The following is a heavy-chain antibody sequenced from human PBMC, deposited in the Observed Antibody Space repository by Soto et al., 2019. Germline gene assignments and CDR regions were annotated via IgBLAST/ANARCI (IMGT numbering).Heavy chain of an antibody. CDR1: GGTISDCY. D-gene: IGHD2-15*01. CDR2: ISSSGSTI. V-gene: IGHV3-11*01. J-gene: IGHJ4*02. Sequence: LRLTCAVAGGTISDCYMCWIRKAQGKGLEWVSYISSSGSTIYYAASVKGRFTISSENDKNSLYLKMNSLRADDTACYYCARDGVVDGNNVGRFDYWGQGTLVTVSS. CDR3: ARDGVVDGNNVGRFDY.